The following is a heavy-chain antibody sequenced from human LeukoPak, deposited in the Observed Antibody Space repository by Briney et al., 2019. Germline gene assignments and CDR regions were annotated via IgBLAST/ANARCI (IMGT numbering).Heavy chain of an antibody. D-gene: IGHD2-8*01. CDR1: GFSFSDYE. CDR2: ISSSGSTM. CDR3: SRTKMSPYSYYGMDV. J-gene: IGHJ6*02. V-gene: IGHV3-48*03. Sequence: PGGSLRLSCTASGFSFSDYEMNWVRQAPGMGLEWVAFISSSGSTMYYADSVRGRFTLSRDSAKISLFLQMNSLRAEDTAVYYCSRTKMSPYSYYGMDVWGRGTTVTVSS.